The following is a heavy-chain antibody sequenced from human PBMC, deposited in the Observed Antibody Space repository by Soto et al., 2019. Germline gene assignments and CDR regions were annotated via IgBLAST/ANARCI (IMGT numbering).Heavy chain of an antibody. D-gene: IGHD4-4*01. J-gene: IGHJ4*02. Sequence: KWVRRAPGKGLEWVSSISSSGRYIYYADSMRGRFTVSRDTSKNQFSLKLSSVTAADTAVYYCALRYDYRYYWGQGTLVTVSS. CDR2: ISSSGRYI. V-gene: IGHV3-21*04. CDR3: ALRYDYRYY.